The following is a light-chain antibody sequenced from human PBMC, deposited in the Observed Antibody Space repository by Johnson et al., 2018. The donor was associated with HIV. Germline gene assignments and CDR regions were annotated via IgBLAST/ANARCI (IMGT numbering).Light chain of an antibody. CDR2: DNN. CDR1: SSNIENDY. Sequence: QSVLTQPPSVSAAPGEKVNISCSGSSSNIENDYVSWYQQLPGTAPKLLIYDNNKRPSGIPDRFSGSKSDTSATLGITGLQTGDEAEYYCGTWDTSLRVYVFGTGTKVTVL. V-gene: IGLV1-51*01. J-gene: IGLJ1*01. CDR3: GTWDTSLRVYV.